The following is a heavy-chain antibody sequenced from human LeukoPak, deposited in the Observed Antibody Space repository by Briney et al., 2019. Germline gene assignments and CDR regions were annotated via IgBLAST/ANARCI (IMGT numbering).Heavy chain of an antibody. CDR1: GFTFSDYY. Sequence: GGSLRLSCAASGFTFSDYYMSWIRQAPGKGLEWVSYISSSGSTIYYADSVKGRFTISRDNAKNSLYLQMNSLRAEDTAVYYCARRYPYCSSTSCYWPYYYYMDVWGKGTTVTISS. J-gene: IGHJ6*03. CDR3: ARRYPYCSSTSCYWPYYYYMDV. D-gene: IGHD2-2*01. CDR2: ISSSGSTI. V-gene: IGHV3-11*01.